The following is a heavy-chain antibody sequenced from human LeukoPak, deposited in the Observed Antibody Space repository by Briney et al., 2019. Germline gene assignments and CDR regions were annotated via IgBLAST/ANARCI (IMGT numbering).Heavy chain of an antibody. V-gene: IGHV3-9*01. CDR2: ISWNSGSI. CDR3: AKDREQWLDHFDY. Sequence: GRSLRLSCAASGFTFDDYAMHWVRQAPGKGLEWVSGISWNSGSIGYDDSVKGRFTISRDNAKNSLYLQMNSLRAEDTALYYCAKDREQWLDHFDYWGQGTLVTVSS. J-gene: IGHJ4*02. D-gene: IGHD6-19*01. CDR1: GFTFDDYA.